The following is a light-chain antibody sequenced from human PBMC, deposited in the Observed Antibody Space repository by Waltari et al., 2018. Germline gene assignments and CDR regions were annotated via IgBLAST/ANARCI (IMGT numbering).Light chain of an antibody. CDR1: QSITSG. CDR3: QHYDSYSAT. CDR2: KAS. V-gene: IGKV1-5*03. Sequence: DIQMTQSPSTLSASVGDRVTITCRASQSITSGLAWYQQKAGKAPKLLIYKASILESGVPSRFSGGGSGTEFTLTISSLQPDDFATYYCQHYDSYSATFGRGTKVEIK. J-gene: IGKJ4*02.